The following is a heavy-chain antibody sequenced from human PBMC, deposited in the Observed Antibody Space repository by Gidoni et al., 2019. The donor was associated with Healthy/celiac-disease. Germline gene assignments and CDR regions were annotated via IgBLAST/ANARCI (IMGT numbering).Heavy chain of an antibody. V-gene: IGHV3-30*18. D-gene: IGHD1-26*01. Sequence: QVQLVESGGGVVQPGRSLRLPCAASGFTFSSSGMHWVRQAPGTGLEWVAVISYDGSNKYYADSVKGRFTISRDNSKNTLYLQMNSLRAEDTAVYYCAKGVVGSQYYYYYYGMDVWGQGTTVTVSS. CDR2: ISYDGSNK. J-gene: IGHJ6*02. CDR3: AKGVVGSQYYYYYYGMDV. CDR1: GFTFSSSG.